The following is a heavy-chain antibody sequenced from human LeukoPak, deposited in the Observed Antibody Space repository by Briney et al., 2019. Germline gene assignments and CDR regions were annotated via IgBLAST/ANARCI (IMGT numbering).Heavy chain of an antibody. J-gene: IGHJ3*02. D-gene: IGHD5-24*01. CDR1: GYSISSGYY. V-gene: IGHV4-38-2*01. CDR2: IYHSGST. Sequence: QPSETLSLTCAVSGYSISSGYYWGWIRQPPGKGLEWIGSIYHSGSTYYNPSLKSRVTISVDTSKNQFSLKLSSVTAADTAVYYCARQRDTEIAFDIWGQGTMVTVSP. CDR3: ARQRDTEIAFDI.